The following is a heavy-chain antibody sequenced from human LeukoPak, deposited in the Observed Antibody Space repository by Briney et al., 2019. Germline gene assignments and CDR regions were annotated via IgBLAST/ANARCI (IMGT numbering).Heavy chain of an antibody. Sequence: SETLSLTCSVSGGFNTHYYWSWIRQPPGKGLEWIGYIYHSGSTNYNPSLKSRVTIPVDTSKNHFSLKLSSVTAADTAVYYCARGQWLPVFDFWGQGTLVTVSS. CDR1: GGFNTHYY. V-gene: IGHV4-59*01. D-gene: IGHD3-22*01. J-gene: IGHJ4*02. CDR2: IYHSGST. CDR3: ARGQWLPVFDF.